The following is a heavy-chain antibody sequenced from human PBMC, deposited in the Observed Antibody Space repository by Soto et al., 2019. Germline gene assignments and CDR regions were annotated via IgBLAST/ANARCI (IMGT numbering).Heavy chain of an antibody. D-gene: IGHD5-18*01. V-gene: IGHV4-59*01. J-gene: IGHJ4*02. CDR3: ARGRIQLLYPFDY. Sequence: PSETLSLTCTVSGGSISSYYWIWIRQPQGKGLEWIGYIYYSGSTNYNPSLKSRVTISVDTSKNQFSLKLSSVTAADTAVYYCARGRIQLLYPFDYWGQGTLVTVSS. CDR2: IYYSGST. CDR1: GGSISSYY.